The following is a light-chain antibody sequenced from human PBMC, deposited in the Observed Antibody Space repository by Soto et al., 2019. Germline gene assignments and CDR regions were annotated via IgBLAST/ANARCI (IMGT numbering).Light chain of an antibody. J-gene: IGKJ4*01. Sequence: DIVMTQSPDSLAVSLGERATINCKSSQSVSYSSDKRNCLAWYQQKPGLPPKLLTYWASTRESGVPDRFSGTVSGTDFTLTISRLQAEDVAVYYCQQYYSSPLTFGGGTKVDIK. CDR1: QSVSYSSDKRNC. CDR3: QQYYSSPLT. CDR2: WAS. V-gene: IGKV4-1*01.